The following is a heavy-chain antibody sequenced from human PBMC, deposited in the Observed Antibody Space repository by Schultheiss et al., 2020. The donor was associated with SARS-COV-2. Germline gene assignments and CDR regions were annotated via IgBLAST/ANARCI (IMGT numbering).Heavy chain of an antibody. J-gene: IGHJ3*02. CDR3: ARDSEVVGASADAFDI. Sequence: SETLSLTCTVSGGSISSYYWSWIRQPPGKGLEWIGYIDYSGSTNFNPSLKSRVTISVDTSKNQFSLKLSSVTAADTAVYYCARDSEVVGASADAFDIWGQGTMVTVSS. D-gene: IGHD1-26*01. V-gene: IGHV4-59*12. CDR2: IDYSGST. CDR1: GGSISSYY.